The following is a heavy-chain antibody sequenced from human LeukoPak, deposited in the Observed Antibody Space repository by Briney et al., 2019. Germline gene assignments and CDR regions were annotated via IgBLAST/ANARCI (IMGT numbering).Heavy chain of an antibody. Sequence: SGGSLRLSCAASGFTFSSSGTHWVRQAPGKGLEWVGSISYDGSNRYYADSVKGRFTISRDNSKHTLYLQMNSLRAEDTAVYYCAKETRGSYSDYWGQGTLVTVSS. CDR1: GFTFSSSG. V-gene: IGHV3-30*02. D-gene: IGHD5-12*01. J-gene: IGHJ4*02. CDR3: AKETRGSYSDY. CDR2: ISYDGSNR.